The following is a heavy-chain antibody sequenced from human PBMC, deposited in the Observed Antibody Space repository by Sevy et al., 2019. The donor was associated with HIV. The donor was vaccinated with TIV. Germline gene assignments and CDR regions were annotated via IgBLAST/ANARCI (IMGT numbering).Heavy chain of an antibody. CDR3: VKAPNDYDNSGWAGLEV. Sequence: GGSLRLSCAASGFTFSSYSFHWVRQAPGKGLEWVALISYDGNLKYYADSAKGRFTISRDNSKNTLYLQMNSLRPEDTAVYYCVKAPNDYDNSGWAGLEVWGQGTTVTVSS. CDR1: GFTFSSYS. CDR2: ISYDGNLK. J-gene: IGHJ6*02. V-gene: IGHV3-30*04. D-gene: IGHD3-22*01.